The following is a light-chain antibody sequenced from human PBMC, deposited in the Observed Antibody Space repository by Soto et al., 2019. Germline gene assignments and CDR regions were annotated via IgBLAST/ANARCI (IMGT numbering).Light chain of an antibody. V-gene: IGLV1-44*01. CDR3: AAWDDSLNEYV. Sequence: QSVVTQAPSVSLTPGQRVTITCSGSSSNIGRNSVNWYQHLPGTAPKLLTHGNNHRPSGVPDRFSGSKSGTSASLAISGLQPEDEADYCCAAWDDSLNEYVFGDGTKVTVL. CDR1: SSNIGRNS. J-gene: IGLJ1*01. CDR2: GNN.